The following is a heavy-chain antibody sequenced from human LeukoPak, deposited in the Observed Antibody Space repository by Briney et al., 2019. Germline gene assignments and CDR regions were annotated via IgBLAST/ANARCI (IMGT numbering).Heavy chain of an antibody. Sequence: GASVTVSCKASGYTFTGYYMHWVRQAPGQGLEWMGWINPNSGGTNYAQKFQGRVTMTRDTSISTAYMELSRLRSDDTAVYYCARENPTYYDFWSGYYGEGYFDYWGQGTLVTVSS. CDR2: INPNSGGT. CDR1: GYTFTGYY. J-gene: IGHJ4*02. V-gene: IGHV1-2*02. D-gene: IGHD3-3*01. CDR3: ARENPTYYDFWSGYYGEGYFDY.